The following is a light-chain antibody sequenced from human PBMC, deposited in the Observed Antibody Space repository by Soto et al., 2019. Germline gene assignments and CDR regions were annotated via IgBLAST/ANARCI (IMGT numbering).Light chain of an antibody. CDR3: QQYNRYYT. J-gene: IGKJ2*01. V-gene: IGKV1-5*03. CDR1: QSVSSW. CDR2: EAS. Sequence: DIQMTQSPSTLSASVGDRVTITCRASQSVSSWLSWYQQKPGKAPKLLIYEASTLESGVQSRFRGSGSGTEFTLTISSLQPDDFATYYCQQYNRYYTFGQGTKLEIK.